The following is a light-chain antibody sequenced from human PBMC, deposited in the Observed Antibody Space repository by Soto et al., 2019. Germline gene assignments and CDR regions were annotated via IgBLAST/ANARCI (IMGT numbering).Light chain of an antibody. CDR1: QSVSSSY. Sequence: EIVLTQSPGTLSLSPGERATLSCRASQSVSSSYLAWYQQKPGQAPRLLLYGASSRATGIPDRFSGSGSGTDFSLTISSLQPEDVAVDYCQQQYSSPMYTFGQGTKLEIK. CDR3: QQQYSSPMYT. V-gene: IGKV3-20*01. J-gene: IGKJ2*01. CDR2: GAS.